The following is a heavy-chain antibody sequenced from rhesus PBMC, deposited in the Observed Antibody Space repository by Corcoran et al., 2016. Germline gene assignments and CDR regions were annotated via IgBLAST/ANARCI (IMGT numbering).Heavy chain of an antibody. CDR1: GFTFSSYG. V-gene: IGHV3S5*01. CDR2: ISNGGGST. CDR3: AKPYGFDS. Sequence: EVQLVESGGGLVQPGGSLRLSCAASGFTFSSYGMSWVRQAPGKGLEWVSYISNGGGSTYYADSVKGRFTISRDNSKNTLSLQMNSLRAEDTAVYYCAKPYGFDSWGQGVVVTVSS. J-gene: IGHJ6*01.